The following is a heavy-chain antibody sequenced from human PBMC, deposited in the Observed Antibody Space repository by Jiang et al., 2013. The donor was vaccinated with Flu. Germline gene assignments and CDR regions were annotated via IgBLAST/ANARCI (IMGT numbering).Heavy chain of an antibody. CDR2: IIPILGIA. V-gene: IGHV1-69*04. Sequence: PGSSVKVSCKASGGTFSSYAISWVRQAPGQGLEWMGRIIPILGIANYAQKFQGRVTITADKSTSTAYMELSSLRSEDTAVYYCARDVVQGNDYYYYGMDVWGKGTTVTVSS. D-gene: IGHD2-21*01. CDR1: GGTFSSYA. CDR3: ARDVVQGNDYYYYGMDV. J-gene: IGHJ6*04.